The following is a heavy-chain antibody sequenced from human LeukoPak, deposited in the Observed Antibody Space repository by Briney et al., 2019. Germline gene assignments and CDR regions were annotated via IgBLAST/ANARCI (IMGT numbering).Heavy chain of an antibody. CDR1: GFTFSSYE. J-gene: IGHJ4*02. V-gene: IGHV3-7*01. D-gene: IGHD4-11*01. CDR3: ARVGRDSKYGYFDF. CDR2: IKQDESEK. Sequence: GGSLRLSCAASGFTFSSYEMNWVRQAPGKGLEWVANIKQDESEKYYMDSVKGRFTISKDNAKNSLSLQMSSLRADDTAVYYCARVGRDSKYGYFDFWGQGTLVTVSS.